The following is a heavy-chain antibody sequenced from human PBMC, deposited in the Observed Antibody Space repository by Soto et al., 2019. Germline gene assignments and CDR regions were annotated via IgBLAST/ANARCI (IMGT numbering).Heavy chain of an antibody. CDR2: ISGSGGIT. J-gene: IGHJ3*02. CDR3: EKTTDGWFSAFEI. CDR1: GFTFSNYA. Sequence: GGSLRLSCAASGFTFSNYAMTWVRQAPGKGLEWVSFISGSGGITYYADSVKGRFTISRDNSKNTLYLQMHSLRAEDTAIYYCEKTTDGWFSAFEIWGQGTMVTVSS. D-gene: IGHD6-19*01. V-gene: IGHV3-23*01.